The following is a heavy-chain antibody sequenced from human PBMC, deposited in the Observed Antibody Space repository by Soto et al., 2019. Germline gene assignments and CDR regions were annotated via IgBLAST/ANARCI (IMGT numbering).Heavy chain of an antibody. J-gene: IGHJ6*02. Sequence: GGSLRLSCAASGFTFSSYGMHWVRQAPGKGLEWVAVISYDGSNKYYADSVKGRFTISRDNSKNTLYLQMNSLRAEDTAVYYCAKDYYDSSGYFYYYGMDVWGQGTTVTAP. V-gene: IGHV3-30*18. D-gene: IGHD3-22*01. CDR1: GFTFSSYG. CDR3: AKDYYDSSGYFYYYGMDV. CDR2: ISYDGSNK.